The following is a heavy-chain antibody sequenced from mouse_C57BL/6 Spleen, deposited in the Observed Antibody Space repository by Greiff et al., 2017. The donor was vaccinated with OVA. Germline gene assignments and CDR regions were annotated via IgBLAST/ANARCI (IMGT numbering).Heavy chain of an antibody. D-gene: IGHD2-2*01. V-gene: IGHV1-26*01. Sequence: EVQLQQSGPELVKPGASVKISCKASGYTFTDYYMNWVKQSHGKSLEWIGDINPNNGGTSYNQKFKGKATLTVDKSSSTAYMALRSLTSEDSAVYYCARSWLRRAMDYWGQGTSVTVSS. CDR2: INPNNGGT. CDR1: GYTFTDYY. CDR3: ARSWLRRAMDY. J-gene: IGHJ4*01.